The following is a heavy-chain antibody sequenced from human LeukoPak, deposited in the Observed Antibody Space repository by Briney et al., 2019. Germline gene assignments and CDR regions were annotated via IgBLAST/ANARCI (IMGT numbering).Heavy chain of an antibody. CDR3: ARRAASGWFGTNWFDP. Sequence: SETLSLTCTVSGYSISDGYYWTWIRQPPGKGLEWIGTIYHSGSTYYNPSLKSRVTILEDTSKNQFSLKLTSVTAADTAVYYCARRAASGWFGTNWFDPWGQGTLVTVSS. V-gene: IGHV4-38-2*02. J-gene: IGHJ5*02. D-gene: IGHD6-19*01. CDR2: IYHSGST. CDR1: GYSISDGYY.